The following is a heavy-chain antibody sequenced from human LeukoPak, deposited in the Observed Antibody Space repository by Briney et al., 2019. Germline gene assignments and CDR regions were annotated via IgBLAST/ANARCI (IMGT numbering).Heavy chain of an antibody. Sequence: PSENLSLTCTVSGGSISSYYWSWIRQPPGKGLEWIGYIYYSGSTNYNPSLKSRVTILVDKSKNQFSLKLSSVTAADTAVYYCARDRFAGYGAFDIWGQGTMVTVSS. CDR2: IYYSGST. CDR3: ARDRFAGYGAFDI. CDR1: GGSISSYY. V-gene: IGHV4-59*01. D-gene: IGHD3-9*01. J-gene: IGHJ3*02.